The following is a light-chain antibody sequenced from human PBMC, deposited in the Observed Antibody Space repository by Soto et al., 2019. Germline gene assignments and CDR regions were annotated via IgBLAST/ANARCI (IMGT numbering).Light chain of an antibody. Sequence: IQMTQSPSSLSASVGDRVTITCRASQSISSYLNWYQQKPGKAPNLLIYAASSLQSGVPSRFSGSGSGTDFTLTISSLQPEDFATYYCIQDYNYPLTFGGGTKVDIK. CDR2: AAS. V-gene: IGKV1-6*01. CDR3: IQDYNYPLT. CDR1: QSISSY. J-gene: IGKJ4*01.